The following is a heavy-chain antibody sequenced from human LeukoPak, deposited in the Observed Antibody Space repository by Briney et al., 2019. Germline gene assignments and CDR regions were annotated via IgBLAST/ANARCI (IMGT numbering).Heavy chain of an antibody. Sequence: GGSLRLSCAASGFTFSGYTMNWVRQGPGKGLEWVSGMSGSGGTTYYADSVKGRFTISRDNSKNTLYLQMSSLRAEDTAVYYCARAMMVVTNLWGVYDYWGQGTLVTVSS. J-gene: IGHJ4*02. V-gene: IGHV3-23*01. D-gene: IGHD3-22*01. CDR2: MSGSGGTT. CDR3: ARAMMVVTNLWGVYDY. CDR1: GFTFSGYT.